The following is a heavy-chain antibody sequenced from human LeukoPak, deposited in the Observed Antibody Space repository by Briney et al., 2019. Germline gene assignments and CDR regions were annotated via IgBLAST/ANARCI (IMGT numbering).Heavy chain of an antibody. V-gene: IGHV4-4*08. CDR2: ICTSGST. D-gene: IGHD6-13*01. CDR3: SRLYYSSLIYYYTDV. J-gene: IGHJ6*03. CDR1: GGSISSYY. Sequence: PSETLSLTCTASGGSISSYYWSWIRQAPGKGLEWIGYICTSGSTNYYPSLKSRLTVSVDTSKNELSLKLIYVTVADTAVYYCSRLYYSSLIYYYTDVWGKGATVTVSS.